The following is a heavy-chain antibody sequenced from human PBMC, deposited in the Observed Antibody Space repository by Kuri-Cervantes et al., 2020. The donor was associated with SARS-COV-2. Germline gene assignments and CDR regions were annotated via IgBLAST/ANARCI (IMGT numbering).Heavy chain of an antibody. CDR2: IYHSGGT. CDR3: ARVGRAGPFDY. J-gene: IGHJ4*02. CDR1: GYSISSGYY. V-gene: IGHV4-38-2*02. Sequence: SETLSLTCTVSGYSISSGYYWGWIRQPPGKGLEWIGSIYHSGGTYYNPSLKSRVTISVDTSKNQFSLKLSSVTAADTAVYYCARVGRAGPFDYWGQGTLVTVSS. D-gene: IGHD6-13*01.